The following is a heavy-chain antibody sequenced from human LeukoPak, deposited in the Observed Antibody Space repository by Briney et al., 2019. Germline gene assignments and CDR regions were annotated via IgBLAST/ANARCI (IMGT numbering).Heavy chain of an antibody. CDR1: GYTFTSYG. J-gene: IGHJ4*02. Sequence: ASVRVSCKASGYTFTSYGISWVRQAPGQGLEWMGWISAYNGNTNYAQKLQGRVTMTTDTSTSTAYMELRSLRSDDTAVYYCARDREIVLMVYAIRDFDYWGQGTLVTVSS. V-gene: IGHV1-18*01. CDR2: ISAYNGNT. D-gene: IGHD2-8*01. CDR3: ARDREIVLMVYAIRDFDY.